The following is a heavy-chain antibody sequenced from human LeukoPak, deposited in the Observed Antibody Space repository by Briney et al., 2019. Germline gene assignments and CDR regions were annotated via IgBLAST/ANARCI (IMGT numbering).Heavy chain of an antibody. CDR1: GFTFSSYS. CDR2: ISSSSSYI. V-gene: IGHV3-21*01. Sequence: GGSLRLSCAASGFTFSSYSMNWVRQAPGKGLEWVSSISSSSSYIYYADSVKGRFTISRDNAKNSLYLQMNSLRAEDTAVYYCARDHHPGGSSSWFQQYYYYYYYMDVWGKGTTVTVSS. CDR3: ARDHHPGGSSSWFQQYYYYYYYMDV. D-gene: IGHD6-13*01. J-gene: IGHJ6*03.